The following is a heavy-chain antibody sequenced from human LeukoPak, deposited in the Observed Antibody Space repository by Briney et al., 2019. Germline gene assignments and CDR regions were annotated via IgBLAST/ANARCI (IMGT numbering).Heavy chain of an antibody. CDR2: IYYSGST. D-gene: IGHD2-2*01. J-gene: IGHJ4*02. V-gene: IGHV4-59*01. CDR1: GGSISSYY. Sequence: SKTLSLTCAVSGGSISSYYWSWIRQPPGKGLEWIGYIYYSGSTNYNPSLKSRVTISVDTSKNQFSLKLSSVTAADTAVYYCARVDCSSTSCYQNRYYFDYWGQGTLVTVSS. CDR3: ARVDCSSTSCYQNRYYFDY.